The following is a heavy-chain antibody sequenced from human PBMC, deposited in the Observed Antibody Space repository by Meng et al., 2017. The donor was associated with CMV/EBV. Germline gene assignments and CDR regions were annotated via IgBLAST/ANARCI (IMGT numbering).Heavy chain of an antibody. V-gene: IGHV3-21*01. CDR2: ISSSSSYI. CDR3: ARAAPYYYDKYGMDV. J-gene: IGHJ6*02. Sequence: GESLKISCAASGFTFSSYSMNWVRQAPGQGLEWVSSISSSSSYIYYADSVKGRFTISRDNAKNSQYLQMNSLRAEDTAVYYCARAAPYYYDKYGMDVWGQGTTVTVSS. CDR1: GFTFSSYS. D-gene: IGHD3-22*01.